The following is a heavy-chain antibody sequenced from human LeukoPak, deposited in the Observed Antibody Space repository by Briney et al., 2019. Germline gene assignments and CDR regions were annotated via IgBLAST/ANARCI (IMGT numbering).Heavy chain of an antibody. CDR1: GFTFSSYA. CDR3: ANMGAFDIAARDAFDI. D-gene: IGHD6-6*01. J-gene: IGHJ3*02. Sequence: GGSLRLSCAASGFTFSSYAMHWVRQAPGKGLEWVSAISGSGGSTYYADSVKGRFTISRDNSKNTLYLQMNSLRAEDTAVYYCANMGAFDIAARDAFDIWGQGTMVTVSS. CDR2: ISGSGGST. V-gene: IGHV3-23*01.